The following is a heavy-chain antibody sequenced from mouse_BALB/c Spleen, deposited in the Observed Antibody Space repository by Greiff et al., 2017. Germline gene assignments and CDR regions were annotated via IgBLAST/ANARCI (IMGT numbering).Heavy chain of an antibody. J-gene: IGHJ2*01. CDR2: IDPENGNT. D-gene: IGHD1-1*02. Sequence: VQLQQSGAELVRPGASVKLSCKASGFNIKDYYMHWVKQRPEQGLEWIGWIDPENGNTIYDPKFQGKASITADTSSNTAYLQLSSLTSEDTAVYYCADGSFCFDYWGQGTTLTVSS. V-gene: IGHV14-1*02. CDR1: GFNIKDYY. CDR3: ADGSFCFDY.